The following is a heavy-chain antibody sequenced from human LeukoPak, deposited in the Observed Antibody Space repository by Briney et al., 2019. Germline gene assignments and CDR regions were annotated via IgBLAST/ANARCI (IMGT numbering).Heavy chain of an antibody. CDR1: ALIFSNYA. J-gene: IGHJ5*02. CDR3: GKDGPRVAGTSSWFDP. D-gene: IGHD6-19*01. V-gene: IGHV3-23*01. CDR2: IRSSGGST. Sequence: GGSLRLSCAASALIFSNYAMSWVRPAPGKGLDWVSGIRSSGGSTYYADSVKGRFTISRDNSKNTLFLQMNSLRAEDTAVYYCGKDGPRVAGTSSWFDPWGQGTLVTVSS.